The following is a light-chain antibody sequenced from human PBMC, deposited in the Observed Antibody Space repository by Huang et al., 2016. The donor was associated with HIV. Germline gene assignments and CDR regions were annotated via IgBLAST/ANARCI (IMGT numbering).Light chain of an antibody. Sequence: IVLTQSPDTLSSSPGERATLSCRASQTVTNNYLAWYQQRPGQAPRLLIYGASTRATGIPDRFSGSGSGTDFTLTISRLEPKDFVVYYCQQFGSSPPYSFGQGTKLEIK. J-gene: IGKJ2*03. CDR1: QTVTNNY. CDR2: GAS. V-gene: IGKV3-20*01. CDR3: QQFGSSPPYS.